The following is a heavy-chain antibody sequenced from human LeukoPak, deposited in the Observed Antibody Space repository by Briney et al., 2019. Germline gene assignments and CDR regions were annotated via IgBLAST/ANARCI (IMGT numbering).Heavy chain of an antibody. J-gene: IGHJ3*02. CDR1: GFSFRSYS. CDR2: INRDKNI. D-gene: IGHD5-18*01. Sequence: GGSLRLSCAASGFSFRSYSIHWVRQAPGKGLEWVSYINRDKNIDYADLVKGRFTISRDDAKNSSYLQMDNLRAEDTAVYYCATLRKDTAMPRAFDIWGQGTKVTVSS. CDR3: ATLRKDTAMPRAFDI. V-gene: IGHV3-21*01.